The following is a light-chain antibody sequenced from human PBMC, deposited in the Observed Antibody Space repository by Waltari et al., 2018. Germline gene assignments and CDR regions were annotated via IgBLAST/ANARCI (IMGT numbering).Light chain of an antibody. Sequence: QSALTQPASVSGSPGHSLTLSCPGTRSDIDTFKSVTWYQQHPAKARKLMIYDVSNRPSGVSNRFSGSESGITASLTISGLRAEDEADYYCSSYSDSSTLVVFGGGNKLTVL. V-gene: IGLV2-14*03. CDR3: SSYSDSSTLVV. CDR1: RSDIDTFKS. CDR2: DVS. J-gene: IGLJ3*02.